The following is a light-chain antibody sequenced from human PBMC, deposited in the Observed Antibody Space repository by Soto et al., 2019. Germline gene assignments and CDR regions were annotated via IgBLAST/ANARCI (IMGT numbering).Light chain of an antibody. V-gene: IGKV3D-20*01. CDR1: KEFSSKY. CDR2: NAS. CDR3: QQYGNLPPNT. J-gene: IGKJ2*01. Sequence: EIVLTQSPATLSLSPGSKPTFPSGPIKEFSSKYLAWNQQNPGLPPSLLIYNASTRATGIPDRFSGSGSGTDFTLTISRLEPEDCAMYYCQQYGNLPPNTFGQGTKLEIK.